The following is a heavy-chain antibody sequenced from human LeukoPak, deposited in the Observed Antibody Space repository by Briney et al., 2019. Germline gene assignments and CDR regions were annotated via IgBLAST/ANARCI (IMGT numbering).Heavy chain of an antibody. J-gene: IGHJ4*02. D-gene: IGHD2-2*01. V-gene: IGHV3-23*01. CDR1: GLTLSSHA. CDR2: ISNSGGRT. Sequence: GGSLRLSCAASGLTLSSHAMSWVRRSPGKGREGLSGISNSGGRTFYADSVKGRFTISRDNSKNTLYLQMNSLRAEDTAVYYCAKFIAVVPATMTYFDYWGQGTLVTVSS. CDR3: AKFIAVVPATMTYFDY.